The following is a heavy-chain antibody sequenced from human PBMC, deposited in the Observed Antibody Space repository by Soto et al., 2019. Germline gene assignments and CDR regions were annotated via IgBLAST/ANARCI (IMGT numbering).Heavy chain of an antibody. V-gene: IGHV1-46*01. CDR2: INPSGGST. J-gene: IGHJ4*02. D-gene: IGHD3-10*01. Sequence: GASVKVSCKASGYTFTSYYMHWVRQAPGQGLEWMGIINPSGGSTSYAQKFQGRVTMTRDTSTSTVYMELSSLRSEDTAVYYCARVHEYYFGPRSYLPLDYRGQATLVTVS. CDR1: GYTFTSYY. CDR3: ARVHEYYFGPRSYLPLDY.